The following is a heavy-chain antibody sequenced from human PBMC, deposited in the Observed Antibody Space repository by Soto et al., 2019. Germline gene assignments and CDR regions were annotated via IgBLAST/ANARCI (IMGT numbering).Heavy chain of an antibody. CDR3: ARGTGSIAPQVYYGMDV. V-gene: IGHV1-69*13. D-gene: IGHD6-6*01. CDR2: IIPIFGTA. CDR1: GGTISSYA. Sequence: GASVKASCKSSGGTISSYAISWVRQAPEQGLEWMGGIIPIFGTANYAQKFQGRVTITADESTSTAYMELSSLRSEDTAVYYCARGTGSIAPQVYYGMDVWGQGTTVTVSS. J-gene: IGHJ6*02.